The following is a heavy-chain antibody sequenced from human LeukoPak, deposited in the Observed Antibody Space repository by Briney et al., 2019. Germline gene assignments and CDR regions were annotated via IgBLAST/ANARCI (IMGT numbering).Heavy chain of an antibody. CDR3: ARDYGLELYSSSWDNWFDP. J-gene: IGHJ5*02. CDR2: IYTSGSA. V-gene: IGHV4-4*07. CDR1: GDSISSYY. Sequence: SETLSLTCTVSGDSISSYYWSWIRQPAGKGLEWIGRIYTSGSANYNPSLKSRVTMSVDTSKNQFSLKLSSVTAADTAVYYCARDYGLELYSSSWDNWFDPWGQGTLVTVSS. D-gene: IGHD6-13*01.